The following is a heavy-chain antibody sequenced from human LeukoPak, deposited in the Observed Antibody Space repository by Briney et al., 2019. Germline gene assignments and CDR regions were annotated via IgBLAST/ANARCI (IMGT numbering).Heavy chain of an antibody. V-gene: IGHV3-7*01. CDR2: IKPDGRET. D-gene: IGHD1-7*01. CDR1: GFTFSTYW. J-gene: IGHJ4*02. Sequence: QPGGSLRLSCAASGFTFSTYWMNWVRQAPGKGLEWVANIKPDGRETYYVDSVKGRFTISRDNAKSSLYLQMNSLRAEDTAVYYCAREWPGTTGFDYWGQGTLVTVSS. CDR3: AREWPGTTGFDY.